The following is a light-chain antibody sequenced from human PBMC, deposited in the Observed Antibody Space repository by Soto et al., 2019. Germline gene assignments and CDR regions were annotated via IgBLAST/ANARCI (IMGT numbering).Light chain of an antibody. J-gene: IGLJ2*01. CDR1: DSNIGSNT. CDR3: AVWDDGLSGWV. CDR2: ANF. Sequence: QSVLTQAPSASGTPGQSVTISCSGSDSNIGSNTVNWYQQLPGMAPKLLIYANFQRSSGVPDRFSASKSGTSAPLAISGLQSEDEAHYYCAVWDDGLSGWVFGGGTKLTVL. V-gene: IGLV1-44*01.